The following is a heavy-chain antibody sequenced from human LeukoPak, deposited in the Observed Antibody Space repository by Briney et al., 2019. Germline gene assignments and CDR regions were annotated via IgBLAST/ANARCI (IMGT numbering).Heavy chain of an antibody. CDR1: GGSTSRGGYF. CDR2: ISYSGIT. D-gene: IGHD3-10*01. V-gene: IGHV4-31*11. CDR3: AANSEVLSSGYGF. Sequence: SEALCLTRAVSGGSTSRGGYFWNWIRLLPGKGLECVGSISYSGITYSNPSLKSQVTIALDTSKNQFSLKLSSVTASDTAVYYFAANSEVLSSGYGFWGQGTLVTVSS. J-gene: IGHJ4*02.